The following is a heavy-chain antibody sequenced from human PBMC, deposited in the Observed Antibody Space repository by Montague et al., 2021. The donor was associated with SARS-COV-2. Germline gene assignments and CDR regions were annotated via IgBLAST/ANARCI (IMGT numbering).Heavy chain of an antibody. J-gene: IGHJ3*02. V-gene: IGHV4-31*03. CDR1: GGSISSGGYY. CDR2: IYYSGST. CDR3: ARVRGVTMIVVVIDAFDI. D-gene: IGHD3-22*01. Sequence: TLSLTCTVSGGSISSGGYYWSWIRQHPGKGLEWIGYIYYSGSTYYNLSLKSRVTISVDTSKNQFSLKLSSVTAAATAVYYCARVRGVTMIVVVIDAFDIWGQGTMVTVSS.